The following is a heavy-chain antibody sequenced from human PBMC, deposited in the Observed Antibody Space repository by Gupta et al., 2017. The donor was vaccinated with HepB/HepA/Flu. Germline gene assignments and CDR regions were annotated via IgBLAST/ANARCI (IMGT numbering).Heavy chain of an antibody. CDR1: GFTFSSYW. D-gene: IGHD2/OR15-2a*01. CDR3: GCNSIKDYYYYMDV. Sequence: EVQLVESGGGLVQPGGSLRLSCAASGFTFSSYWMHWVRQAPGKGLMWVSRINSDGSSTSYADSVKGRFSISRDNAKNTLYLQMNSLRAEDTAVYYCGCNSIKDYYYYMDVWGKGTTVTVSS. V-gene: IGHV3-74*01. J-gene: IGHJ6*03. CDR2: INSDGSST.